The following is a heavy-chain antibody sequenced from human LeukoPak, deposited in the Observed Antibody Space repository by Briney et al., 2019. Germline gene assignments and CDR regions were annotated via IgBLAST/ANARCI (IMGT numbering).Heavy chain of an antibody. Sequence: PGGSLRLSCAASGFTFDDYAMHWVRQAPGKGLEWVSGISWNSGSIGYADSVKGRFTISRDNAKNSLYLQMNSLRAEDTAVYYCAKGPSRYYDSSGYYPHWGQGTLVTVSS. J-gene: IGHJ4*02. CDR1: GFTFDDYA. D-gene: IGHD3-22*01. V-gene: IGHV3-9*01. CDR3: AKGPSRYYDSSGYYPH. CDR2: ISWNSGSI.